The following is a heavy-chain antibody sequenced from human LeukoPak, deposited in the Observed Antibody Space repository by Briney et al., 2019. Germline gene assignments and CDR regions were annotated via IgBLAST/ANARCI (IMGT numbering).Heavy chain of an antibody. CDR2: ISSSSSYI. CDR1: GFTFSSYS. J-gene: IGHJ4*02. CDR3: AKGNYYYGSGSYLSYFDY. Sequence: GGSLRLSCAASGFTFSSYSMNWVRQAPGKGLEWVSSISSSSSYIYYADSVRGRFTISRDNAKNSLYLQMNSLRAEDTAVYYCAKGNYYYGSGSYLSYFDYWGQGTLVTVSS. V-gene: IGHV3-21*04. D-gene: IGHD3-10*01.